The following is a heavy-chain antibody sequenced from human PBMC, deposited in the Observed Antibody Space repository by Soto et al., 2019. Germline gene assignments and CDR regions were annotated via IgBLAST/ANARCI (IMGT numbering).Heavy chain of an antibody. J-gene: IGHJ4*02. V-gene: IGHV3-30*18. D-gene: IGHD4-17*01. CDR1: GFILSTYG. CDR2: ISYDGNNK. Sequence: QVQLVESGGGVVQPGRCLRLSCAAAGFILSTYGMHWVRQAPGKGLEWLSVISYDGNNKYYADYVKGRFTISRDNSKNTLWLQMDSLRTEDTAAYYCAKDLLLTTITTVGDWGQGTLVTVSS. CDR3: AKDLLLTTITTVGD.